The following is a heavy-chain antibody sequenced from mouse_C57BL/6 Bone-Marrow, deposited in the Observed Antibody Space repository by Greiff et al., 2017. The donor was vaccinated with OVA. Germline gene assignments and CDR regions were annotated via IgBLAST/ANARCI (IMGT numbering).Heavy chain of an antibody. D-gene: IGHD4-1*01. CDR3: ARRGYWVDY. Sequence: EVMLVESGGGLVQPGGSLKLSCAASGFTFSDYYMYWVRQTPEKRLEWVAYISNGGGSTYYPDTVKGRFTISRDNAKNTLYLQMSRLKSEDTAMCYCARRGYWVDYWGQGTTLTVSS. V-gene: IGHV5-12*01. J-gene: IGHJ2*01. CDR1: GFTFSDYY. CDR2: ISNGGGST.